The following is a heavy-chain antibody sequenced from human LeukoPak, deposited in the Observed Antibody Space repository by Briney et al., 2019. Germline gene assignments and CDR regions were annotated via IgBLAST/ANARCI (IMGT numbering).Heavy chain of an antibody. CDR1: GFTFSTYW. CDR2: IKSEGST. J-gene: IGHJ1*01. CDR3: ARAPSEIGGYYPEYFRH. Sequence: GGSLRLSCAASGFTFSTYWMHWVRQALGKGLVWVSRIKSEGSTNYADSVKGRFTISRDNAKNTVSLQMNSLRPEDTGVYYCARAPSEIGGYYPEYFRHWGQGTLVTVSS. D-gene: IGHD3-22*01. V-gene: IGHV3-74*01.